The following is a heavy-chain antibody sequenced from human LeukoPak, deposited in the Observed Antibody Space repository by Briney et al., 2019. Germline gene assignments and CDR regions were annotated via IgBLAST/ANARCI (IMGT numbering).Heavy chain of an antibody. CDR1: GFTFSSYW. V-gene: IGHV3-74*01. J-gene: IGHJ4*02. CDR2: INSDGSST. CDR3: ASVLTARNDLGY. Sequence: GGSLRLSCAASGFTFSSYWMHWVRQAPGKGLVWVSRINSDGSSTNYADSVKGRFTISRDNAKNTLYLQMNSLRAEDTAMYYCASVLTARNDLGYWGQGTLVTVSS. D-gene: IGHD2-15*01.